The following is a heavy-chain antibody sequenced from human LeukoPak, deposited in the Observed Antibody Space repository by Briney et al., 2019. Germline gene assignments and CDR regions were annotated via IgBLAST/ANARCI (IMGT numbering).Heavy chain of an antibody. CDR1: AFTVSSNY. V-gene: IGHV3-53*01. CDR2: IYSGGST. D-gene: IGHD3-10*01. CDR3: ARGLLWFGELSRSYYFDY. Sequence: PGGSLRLSCAASAFTVSSNYMSWVRQAPGKGLEWVSVIYSGGSTYYADSVKGRFTISRDNSKNTLYLQMNSLRAEDTAVYYCARGLLWFGELSRSYYFDYWGQGTLVTVSS. J-gene: IGHJ4*02.